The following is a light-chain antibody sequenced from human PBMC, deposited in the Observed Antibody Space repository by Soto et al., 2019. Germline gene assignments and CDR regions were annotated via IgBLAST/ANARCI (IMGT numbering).Light chain of an antibody. J-gene: IGLJ1*01. CDR3: SSYTSISTFV. CDR2: EVS. Sequence: QSVLTQPASVSGSPGQSITISCTGTSSDVGGYNYVSWYQQDPGTAPKLLIYEVSNRPSGVSSRFSGSKSGNTASLTISGLQAEDEADYYYSSYTSISTFVFGTGTKVTVL. CDR1: SSDVGGYNY. V-gene: IGLV2-14*01.